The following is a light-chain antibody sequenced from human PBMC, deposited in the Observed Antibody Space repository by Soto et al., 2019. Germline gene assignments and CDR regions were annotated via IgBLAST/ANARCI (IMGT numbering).Light chain of an antibody. CDR3: SSYTSSSTLVV. V-gene: IGLV2-14*01. CDR1: SSDVGGYNY. CDR2: EVS. J-gene: IGLJ2*01. Sequence: QSALTQPPSASGSPGQSVTISCTGTSSDVGGYNYVSWYQQHPGKAPKLMISEVSNRPSGVSNRFSGSKSGNTASLTISGLQAEDEADYYCSSYTSSSTLVVFGGGTKLTVL.